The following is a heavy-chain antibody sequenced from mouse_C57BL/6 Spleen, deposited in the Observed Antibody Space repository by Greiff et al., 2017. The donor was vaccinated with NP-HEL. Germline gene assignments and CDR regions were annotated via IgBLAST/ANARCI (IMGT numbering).Heavy chain of an antibody. CDR2: IYPGDGDT. Sequence: QVQLQQSGPELVKPGASVKISCKASGYAFSSSWMNWVKQRPGKGLEWIGRIYPGDGDTNYNGKFKGKATLTADKSSSTAYMQLSSLTSEDSAVYFCARERTALFAYWGQGTLVTVSA. CDR1: GYAFSSSW. CDR3: ARERTALFAY. J-gene: IGHJ3*01. D-gene: IGHD4-1*01. V-gene: IGHV1-82*01.